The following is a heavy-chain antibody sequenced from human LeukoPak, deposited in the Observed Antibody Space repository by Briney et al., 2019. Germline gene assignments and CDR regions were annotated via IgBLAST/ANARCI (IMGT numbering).Heavy chain of an antibody. CDR1: GGSISSYY. V-gene: IGHV4-59*08. CDR2: IYYSGSI. D-gene: IGHD1-26*01. CDR3: ARCSGSYSGFDY. Sequence: PSETLSLTCTVPGGSISSYYWSWIRQPPGKGLEWIGYIYYSGSINYNPSLKSRVTISVDTSKNQFSLKLRSVTAADTAVYYCARCSGSYSGFDYWGQGTLVTVSS. J-gene: IGHJ4*02.